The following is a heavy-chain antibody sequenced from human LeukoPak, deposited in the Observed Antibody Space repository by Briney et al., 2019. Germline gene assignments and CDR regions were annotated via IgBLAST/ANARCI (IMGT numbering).Heavy chain of an antibody. Sequence: GRSLRLSCAASGFTFSTYGMHWVRQAPGKGLEWVAVIWYDGSNKYYVDSVKGRFTISRDNSKNTVYLQMNSLRAEDTAVYYCARDRAWNYFDYWGQGTLVTVSS. CDR3: ARDRAWNYFDY. D-gene: IGHD3-3*01. CDR1: GFTFSTYG. V-gene: IGHV3-33*01. CDR2: IWYDGSNK. J-gene: IGHJ4*02.